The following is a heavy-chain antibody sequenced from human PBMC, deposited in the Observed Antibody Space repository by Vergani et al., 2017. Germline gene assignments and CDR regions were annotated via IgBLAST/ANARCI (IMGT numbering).Heavy chain of an antibody. V-gene: IGHV1-45*02. CDR2: ITPFNGNT. CDR3: ARDLTQGGVVPTYDY. CDR1: GYTFTYRY. J-gene: IGHJ4*02. D-gene: IGHD2-15*01. Sequence: QMQLVQSGAEVKKTGSSVKVSCKASGYTFTYRYLHWVRQAPGQALEWMGWITPFNGNTNYAQKFQDRVTITRDRSMSTAYMELSSLRSEDTAMYYCARDLTQGGVVPTYDYWGQGTLVTVSS.